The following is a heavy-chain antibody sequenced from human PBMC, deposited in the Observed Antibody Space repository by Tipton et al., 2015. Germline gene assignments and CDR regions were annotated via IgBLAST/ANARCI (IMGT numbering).Heavy chain of an antibody. J-gene: IGHJ5*02. CDR1: GGSIRSGGHY. Sequence: TLSLTCTVSGGSIRSGGHYWSWIRQHPGKGLEWIGCVRSHGNTDYNPSLKSRVTISLDTSKNHFSLNLIAVTAADTAMYYCTRDQVVRFYAWHDGFDPWGQGTLVTVSS. CDR3: TRDQVVRFYAWHDGFDP. V-gene: IGHV4-61*03. D-gene: IGHD3-3*01. CDR2: VRSHGNT.